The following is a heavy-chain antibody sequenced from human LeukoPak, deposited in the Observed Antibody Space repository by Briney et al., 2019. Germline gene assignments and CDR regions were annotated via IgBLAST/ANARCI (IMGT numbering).Heavy chain of an antibody. J-gene: IGHJ5*02. CDR3: ARGGYYDSSGSFDP. CDR2: INPSGGST. V-gene: IGHV1-46*01. Sequence: ASVKVSCKASGYTFATYYIHWVRQAPGQGREWMGIINPSGGSTRYAQKFQGRVTMTRDTSTSTVYMELSSLRSDDTAVYYCARGGYYDSSGSFDPWGQGTLVTVSS. D-gene: IGHD3-22*01. CDR1: GYTFATYY.